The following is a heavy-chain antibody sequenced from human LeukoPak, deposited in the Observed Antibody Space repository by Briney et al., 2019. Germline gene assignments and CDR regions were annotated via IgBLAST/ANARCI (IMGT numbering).Heavy chain of an antibody. CDR3: ARQVGSGSYEGNYFDY. J-gene: IGHJ4*02. D-gene: IGHD1-26*01. CDR2: IYPGDPDT. Sequence: GESLKISCKGSGYSFTSYWIGWVRQMPGKGLEWMGIIYPGDPDTRYSPSFQGQVTISADKSISTAYLQWSSLKASDTAMYYCARQVGSGSYEGNYFDYWGQGTLVTVSS. CDR1: GYSFTSYW. V-gene: IGHV5-51*01.